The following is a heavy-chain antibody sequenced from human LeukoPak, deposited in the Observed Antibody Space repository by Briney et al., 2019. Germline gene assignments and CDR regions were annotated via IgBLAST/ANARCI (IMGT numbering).Heavy chain of an antibody. CDR1: GYTFTGYY. CDR2: INPNSGYT. Sequence: ASVKVSCKASGYTFTGYYMHWVRQAPGQGLEWMGWINPNSGYTSYAQKFQGRVIMTRDTSISTAYMELSRLRSDDTAVYYCARETSDSGYDSLDYWGQGTLVTVPS. CDR3: ARETSDSGYDSLDY. D-gene: IGHD5-12*01. J-gene: IGHJ4*02. V-gene: IGHV1-2*02.